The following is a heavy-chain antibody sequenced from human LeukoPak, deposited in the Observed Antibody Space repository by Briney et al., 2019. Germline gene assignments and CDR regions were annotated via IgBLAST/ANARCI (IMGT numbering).Heavy chain of an antibody. CDR3: ARDHMTTVAVYYYYGMDV. CDR1: GFTFSSYG. V-gene: IGHV3-30*03. Sequence: PGRSLRLSCAASGFTFSSYGMHWVRQAPGKGLEWVAVISYDGSNKYYADSVKGRFTISRDNSKNTLYLQMNSLRAEDTAVYYCARDHMTTVAVYYYYGMDVWGQGTTVTVSS. J-gene: IGHJ6*02. D-gene: IGHD4-11*01. CDR2: ISYDGSNK.